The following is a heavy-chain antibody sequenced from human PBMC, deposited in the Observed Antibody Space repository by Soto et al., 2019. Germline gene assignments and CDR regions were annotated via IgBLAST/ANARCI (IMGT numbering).Heavy chain of an antibody. J-gene: IGHJ3*01. D-gene: IGHD1-7*01. V-gene: IGHV1-18*01. Sequence: QVQLVQSGPEMKKSGAAVKVSCKASGYNFTTYGISLVRQAPGQGLEWMGWISGYTGNTNYAQKFGGRVTMTTDTSTSTAFMELRSLRSCDTAVYYCARFAVIGTMQDAFDFWAQGTTVTVSS. CDR1: GYNFTTYG. CDR2: ISGYTGNT. CDR3: ARFAVIGTMQDAFDF.